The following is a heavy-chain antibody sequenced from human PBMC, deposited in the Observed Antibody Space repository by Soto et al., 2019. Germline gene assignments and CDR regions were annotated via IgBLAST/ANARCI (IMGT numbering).Heavy chain of an antibody. J-gene: IGHJ3*02. Sequence: GSLRLSCAASGFTFSSYAMSWVRQAPGKGLEWVSAISGSGGSTYYADSVKGRFTISRDNSKNTLYLQMNSLRAEDTAVYYCAKDPGYCSGGSCGDAFDIWGQGTMVTVSS. CDR1: GFTFSSYA. V-gene: IGHV3-23*01. D-gene: IGHD2-15*01. CDR2: ISGSGGST. CDR3: AKDPGYCSGGSCGDAFDI.